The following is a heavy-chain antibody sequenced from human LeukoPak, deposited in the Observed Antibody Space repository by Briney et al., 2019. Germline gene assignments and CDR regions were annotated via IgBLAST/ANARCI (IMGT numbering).Heavy chain of an antibody. CDR3: TREYSSGWPFDF. V-gene: IGHV3-73*01. D-gene: IGHD6-19*01. CDR2: IRSKADTYTA. J-gene: IGHJ4*02. CDR1: GFTFSASA. Sequence: GESLKLSCAASGFTFSASAVHWVRRASGKGPEWVGRIRSKADTYTASYAASVKGRFTISRDDSKNTAFLQLNSLKTEDTAVYYCTREYSSGWPFDFWGQGTLVTVSS.